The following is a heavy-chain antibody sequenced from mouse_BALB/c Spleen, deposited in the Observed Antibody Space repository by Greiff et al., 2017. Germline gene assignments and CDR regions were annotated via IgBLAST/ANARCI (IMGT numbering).Heavy chain of an antibody. CDR1: GYTFTSYW. Sequence: QVQLQQSGAELAKPGASVKMSCKASGYTFTSYWMHWVKQRPGQGLEWIGYINPSTGYTEYNQKFKDKATLTADKSSSTAYMQLSSLTSEDSAVYYCARSYYGSSLAYWGQGTPLTVSA. J-gene: IGHJ2*01. D-gene: IGHD1-1*01. CDR3: ARSYYGSSLAY. CDR2: INPSTGYT. V-gene: IGHV1-7*01.